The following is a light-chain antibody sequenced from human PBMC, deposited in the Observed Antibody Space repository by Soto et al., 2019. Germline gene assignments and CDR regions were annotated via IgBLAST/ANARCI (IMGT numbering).Light chain of an antibody. CDR1: SGHSSYI. CDR3: ETWDSNTHWV. Sequence: QLVLTQSSSASASLGSSVKLTCTLSSGHSSYIIAWHQQQPGKAPRYLMKLEGSGSYNKGSGVPDRLSGSSSGADRYLTISNLQSEDEADYYCETWDSNTHWVFGGGTKLTVL. CDR2: LEGSGSY. J-gene: IGLJ3*02. V-gene: IGLV4-60*03.